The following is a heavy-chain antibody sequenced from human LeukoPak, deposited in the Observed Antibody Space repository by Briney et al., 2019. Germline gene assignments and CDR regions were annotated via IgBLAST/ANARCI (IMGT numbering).Heavy chain of an antibody. Sequence: PSETLSLTCTVSGYSINSGYYWSWIRQPPGKRLEWIGSIYHSGSTYYNPSLKSRVTISVDTSKNQFSLKLSSVTAADTAVYYCARASTIFGVVTAYHFDYWGQGTLVTVSS. D-gene: IGHD3-3*01. CDR1: GYSINSGYY. V-gene: IGHV4-38-2*02. CDR2: IYHSGST. J-gene: IGHJ4*02. CDR3: ARASTIFGVVTAYHFDY.